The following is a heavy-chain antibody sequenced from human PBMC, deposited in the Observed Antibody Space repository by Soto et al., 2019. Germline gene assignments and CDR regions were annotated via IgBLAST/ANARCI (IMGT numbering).Heavy chain of an antibody. CDR2: IYYSGST. V-gene: IGHV4-31*03. CDR1: GGSMSSGGYY. J-gene: IGHJ4*02. Sequence: QVQLQESGPGLVKPSQTLSLTCTVSGGSMSSGGYYWSWIRQHPGKGLELIGYIYYSGSTYYNPSLKSRVTISVDTSKKQFYLNLSSVTAADTAVYYCASWSGSTIRGHFDYWGRGTLVTVSS. CDR3: ASWSGSTIRGHFDY. D-gene: IGHD1-26*01.